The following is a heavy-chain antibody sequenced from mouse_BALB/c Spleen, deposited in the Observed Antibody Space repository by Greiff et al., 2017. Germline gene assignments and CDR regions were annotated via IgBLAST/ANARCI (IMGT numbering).Heavy chain of an antibody. Sequence: GQLQKSGAELAKPGASVKMSCKASGYTFTSYWMHWVKQRPGQGLEWIGYINPSTGYTEYNQKFKDKATLTADKSSSTAYMQLSSLTSEDSAVYYCARSAMDYWGQGTSVTVSS. V-gene: IGHV1-7*01. CDR1: GYTFTSYW. J-gene: IGHJ4*01. CDR2: INPSTGYT. CDR3: ARSAMDY.